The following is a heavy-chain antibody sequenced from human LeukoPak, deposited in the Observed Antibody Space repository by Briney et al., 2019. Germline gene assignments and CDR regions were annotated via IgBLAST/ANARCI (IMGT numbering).Heavy chain of an antibody. D-gene: IGHD2-15*01. CDR1: GFTFSDYY. CDR3: ARLGYCSGGSCYGMDV. V-gene: IGHV3-11*01. Sequence: GSLRLSCAASGFTFSDYYMSWIRQAPGKGLEWVSYISSSGSTIYYADSVKGRFTISRDNAKNSLYLQMDSLRAEDTAVYYCARLGYCSGGSCYGMDVWGQGTTVTVSS. J-gene: IGHJ6*02. CDR2: ISSSGSTI.